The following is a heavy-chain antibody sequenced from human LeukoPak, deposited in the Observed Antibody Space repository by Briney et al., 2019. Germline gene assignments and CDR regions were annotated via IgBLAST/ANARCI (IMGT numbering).Heavy chain of an antibody. CDR2: IYDSGST. J-gene: IGHJ5*02. CDR3: ARGYQLLFRRVLARPQGFDP. CDR1: GGSIISSTYY. D-gene: IGHD2-2*01. V-gene: IGHV4-39*01. Sequence: PSETLSLTCTVSGGSIISSTYYWGWIRQPPGKGLEWIGSIYDSGSTYYNPSLKSRVTISVDTSKNQFSLKLSSVTAADTAVYYCARGYQLLFRRVLARPQGFDPWGQGTLVTVSS.